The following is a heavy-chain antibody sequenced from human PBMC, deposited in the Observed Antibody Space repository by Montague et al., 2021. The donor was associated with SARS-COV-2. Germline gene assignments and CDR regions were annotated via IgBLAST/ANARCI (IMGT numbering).Heavy chain of an antibody. CDR1: RDPISSHNYF. CDR2: VDYSGLT. J-gene: IGHJ3*02. D-gene: IGHD3-10*01. Sequence: SETLSLTCTVSRDPISSHNYFWAWIRQPPGKGLEWIGSVDYSGLTFYNPSLESRVTISVDTSKKQFSLKVNSVTAADTAVYYCTKDGEALAWGTFDIWGQGTMVTVSS. CDR3: TKDGEALAWGTFDI. V-gene: IGHV4-39*07.